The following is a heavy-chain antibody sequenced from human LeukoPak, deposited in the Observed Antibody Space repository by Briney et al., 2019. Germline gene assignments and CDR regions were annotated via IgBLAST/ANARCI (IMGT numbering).Heavy chain of an antibody. V-gene: IGHV3-30-3*01. CDR2: ISFDGSNK. Sequence: TGGSLRLSCAASGFTFSSYVMHWVRQAPGKGLEWVAVISFDGSNKYYADSVKGRFTISRDNSKKTLYLQLDSLRAEDTAVYYCAKDGSCSDISCNLHFFDYWGQGTLVSVSS. CDR1: GFTFSSYV. J-gene: IGHJ4*02. CDR3: AKDGSCSDISCNLHFFDY. D-gene: IGHD2-2*01.